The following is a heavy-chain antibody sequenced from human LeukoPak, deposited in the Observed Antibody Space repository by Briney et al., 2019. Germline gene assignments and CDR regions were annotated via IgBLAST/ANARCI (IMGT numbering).Heavy chain of an antibody. Sequence: GGSLRLSCAASGFTFSSHGMNWVRQAPGKGLEWVSGISPNGVITYYADSVKGRFTISRDNSKNTLYLQMNSLRAEDTAVYYCAKGFLGNIDYWGQGTLVTVSS. CDR1: GFTFSSHG. J-gene: IGHJ4*02. D-gene: IGHD1/OR15-1a*01. CDR2: ISPNGVIT. CDR3: AKGFLGNIDY. V-gene: IGHV3-23*01.